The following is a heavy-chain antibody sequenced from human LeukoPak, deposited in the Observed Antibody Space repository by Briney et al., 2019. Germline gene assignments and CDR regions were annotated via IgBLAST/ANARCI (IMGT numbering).Heavy chain of an antibody. J-gene: IGHJ6*03. D-gene: IGHD2-2*01. CDR2: IRYDGSNK. CDR3: ARQGIVVVPAAISPQSYYYYYYMDV. Sequence: AGGSLRLSCAASGFTFSSYGMHWVRQAPGKGLEWVAFIRYDGSNKYYADSVKGRFTISRDNSENTLYLQMNSLRAEDTAVYYCARQGIVVVPAAISPQSYYYYYYMDVWGKGTTVTISS. CDR1: GFTFSSYG. V-gene: IGHV3-30*02.